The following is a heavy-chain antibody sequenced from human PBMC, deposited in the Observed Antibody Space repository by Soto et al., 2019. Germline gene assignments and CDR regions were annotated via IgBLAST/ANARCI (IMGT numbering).Heavy chain of an antibody. V-gene: IGHV4-34*01. Sequence: SETQSLTCSVYGAPFLGYYWTWIRQPPGKGLEWIGEINHTGSTKYNPSLKSRVTISLDTSKNQFSLSLRSVTAADTAVYYCARGREIFGAVTPFEYWGQGTQVTVSS. CDR3: ARGREIFGAVTPFEY. CDR1: GAPFLGYY. CDR2: INHTGST. J-gene: IGHJ4*02. D-gene: IGHD3-3*01.